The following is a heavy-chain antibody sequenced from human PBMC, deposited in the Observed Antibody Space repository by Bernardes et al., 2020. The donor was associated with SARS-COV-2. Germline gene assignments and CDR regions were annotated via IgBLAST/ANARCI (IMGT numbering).Heavy chain of an antibody. CDR3: ARCLATAGLYYYYNALDV. J-gene: IGHJ6*02. D-gene: IGHD6-13*01. Sequence: ASVKVSCKASGYTFTGNYMHWVRQAPGQGLEWMGWLNPNSGGTHYAQKFQGRVTMTRDTSISTAYMELSSLRSDDTAVYYCARCLATAGLYYYYNALDVWGQGTTVTVSS. CDR1: GYTFTGNY. CDR2: LNPNSGGT. V-gene: IGHV1-2*02.